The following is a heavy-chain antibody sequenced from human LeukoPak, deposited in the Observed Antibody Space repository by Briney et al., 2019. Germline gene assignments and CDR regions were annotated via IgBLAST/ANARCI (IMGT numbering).Heavy chain of an antibody. CDR1: GYTFTSYD. D-gene: IGHD2-15*01. Sequence: WASVKVSCKASGYTFTSYDINWVRQATGQGLEWMGWMNPNSGNTGYAQKFQGRVTMTRNTSISTAYMELSSLRSEDTAVYYCARSRRIRLYCSGGSCPYYYYYGMDVWGQGTTVTVSS. J-gene: IGHJ6*02. CDR2: MNPNSGNT. CDR3: ARSRRIRLYCSGGSCPYYYYYGMDV. V-gene: IGHV1-8*01.